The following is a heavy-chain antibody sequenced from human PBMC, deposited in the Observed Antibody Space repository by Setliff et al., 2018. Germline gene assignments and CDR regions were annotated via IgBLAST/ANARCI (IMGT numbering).Heavy chain of an antibody. CDR3: ARSSAPSVVLAADFDF. CDR1: GFMFSTHG. CDR2: ISGYTGDT. D-gene: IGHD3-9*01. V-gene: IGHV1-18*01. Sequence: ASVKVSCKTSGFMFSTHGLSWVRQAPGQAPEWIGCISGYTGDTNYAPKFRDRVTLTIDPSSTTAYMELRSLKSDDTAFYYCARSSAPSVVLAADFDFWGQGTLVTVSS. J-gene: IGHJ4*02.